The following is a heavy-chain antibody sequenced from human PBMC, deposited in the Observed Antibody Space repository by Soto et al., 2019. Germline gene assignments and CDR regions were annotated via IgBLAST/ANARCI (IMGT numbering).Heavy chain of an antibody. D-gene: IGHD2-2*01. J-gene: IGHJ6*02. Sequence: PGESLKISCKGSGYTFTDYWIGWVRQLPGKGLEWMGIIYPGDSDTRYSPSFQGHVTITVDKSTNTAYLQWNTLRASDTAMYYCARHISTFPYYYYAMDVWGQGTTVTVSS. CDR2: IYPGDSDT. V-gene: IGHV5-51*01. CDR3: ARHISTFPYYYYAMDV. CDR1: GYTFTDYW.